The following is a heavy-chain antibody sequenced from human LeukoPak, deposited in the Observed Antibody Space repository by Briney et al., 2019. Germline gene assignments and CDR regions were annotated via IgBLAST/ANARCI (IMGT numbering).Heavy chain of an antibody. CDR3: ARTEYYFDH. CDR2: IYYSGSS. CDR1: SGSISSYY. V-gene: IGHV4-59*01. J-gene: IGHJ4*02. D-gene: IGHD1-14*01. Sequence: SETLSLTCTVSSGSISSYYWSWIRQAPGKGLEWIGYIYYSGSSNYNPSFKSRVTMSVDTSKKQFSLRVSSVTAADTAVYYCARTEYYFDHWGQGTLVTVPS.